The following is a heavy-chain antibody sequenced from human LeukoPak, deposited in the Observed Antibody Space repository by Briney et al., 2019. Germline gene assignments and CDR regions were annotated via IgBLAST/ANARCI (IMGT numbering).Heavy chain of an antibody. CDR2: ISGSGGST. D-gene: IGHD3-3*01. J-gene: IGHJ4*02. CDR3: ATNWEDYDFWSGYYQEGLDY. V-gene: IGHV3-23*01. Sequence: GGSLRLSCAASGFTFSSYAMSWVRQAPGKGLERVSAISGSGGSTYYADSVKGRFTISRDNSKNTLYLQMNSLRAEDTAVYYCATNWEDYDFWSGYYQEGLDYRGQGTLVTVSS. CDR1: GFTFSSYA.